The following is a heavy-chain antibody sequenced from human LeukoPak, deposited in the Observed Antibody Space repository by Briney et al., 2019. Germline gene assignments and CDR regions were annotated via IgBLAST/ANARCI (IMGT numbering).Heavy chain of an antibody. J-gene: IGHJ3*02. CDR3: ARGQYYYDSSGSHPDAFDI. CDR2: INPNSGGT. CDR1: GYTFTGYY. D-gene: IGHD3-22*01. Sequence: ASVKVSCKASGYTFTGYYMHWVRQAPGQGLEWMGRINPNSGGTNYAQKFQGRVTMTRDTSISTAYIELSRLRSDDTAVYYCARGQYYYDSSGSHPDAFDIWGQGTMVTVSS. V-gene: IGHV1-2*06.